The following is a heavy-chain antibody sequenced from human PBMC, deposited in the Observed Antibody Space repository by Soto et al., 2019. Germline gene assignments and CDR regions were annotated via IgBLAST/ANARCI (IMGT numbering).Heavy chain of an antibody. V-gene: IGHV3-33*01. Sequence: QVQLVESGGGVVQPGRSLRLSCAVSGFTFSSYSMHWVRQAPGKGLEWVAVIWYDGTKKYYADSVKGRFTISRDNSKSTLYLQMNSLRAEDTAVYYCARDGTGWTGGDYWGQGTLVTVSS. CDR3: ARDGTGWTGGDY. CDR2: IWYDGTKK. J-gene: IGHJ4*02. CDR1: GFTFSSYS. D-gene: IGHD6-19*01.